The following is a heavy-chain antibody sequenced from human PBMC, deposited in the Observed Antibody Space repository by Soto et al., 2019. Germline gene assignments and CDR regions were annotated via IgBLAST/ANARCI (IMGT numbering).Heavy chain of an antibody. CDR1: GGSISSYY. CDR3: ARDPVTGIVGATATYYYYGMDV. V-gene: IGHV4-59*01. J-gene: IGHJ6*02. Sequence: LALTCTVSGGSISSYYWSWIRQPPWKGLEWIGYIYYSGSTNYNPSLKSRVTISVDTSKNQFSLRLSSVTAADTAVYYCARDPVTGIVGATATYYYYGMDVWGQGTTVTVSS. D-gene: IGHD1-26*01. CDR2: IYYSGST.